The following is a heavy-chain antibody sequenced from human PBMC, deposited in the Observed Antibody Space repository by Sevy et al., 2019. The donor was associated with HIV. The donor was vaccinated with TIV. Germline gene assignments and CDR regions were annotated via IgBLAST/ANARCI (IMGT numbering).Heavy chain of an antibody. CDR2: FDPEDGET. Sequence: ASVKVSCKVSRYTLTELSMHWVRQAPGKGLEWMGGFDPEDGETIYAQKFQGRVTMTEDTSTDTAYMELSSLRSEDTAVYYCATNSPGYSSGWYLSREVWGQGTLVTVSS. CDR1: RYTLTELS. J-gene: IGHJ4*02. D-gene: IGHD6-19*01. CDR3: ATNSPGYSSGWYLSREV. V-gene: IGHV1-24*01.